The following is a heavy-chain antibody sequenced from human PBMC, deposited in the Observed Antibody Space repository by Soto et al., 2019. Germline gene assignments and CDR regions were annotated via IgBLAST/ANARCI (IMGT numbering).Heavy chain of an antibody. CDR2: ISSSSTNI. CDR3: ARDLSWGSKWYYYMDV. Sequence: EVQLVESGGGLVQPGGSLRLSCAASGFTISGDAMNWVRQAPGRGLEWVSYISSSSTNIHYADSVRGRFTISRDNAKNSLYLQMNSLRDEDTAVYRCARDLSWGSKWYYYMDVWGNGTTVTVSS. D-gene: IGHD3-16*01. CDR1: GFTISGDA. J-gene: IGHJ6*03. V-gene: IGHV3-48*02.